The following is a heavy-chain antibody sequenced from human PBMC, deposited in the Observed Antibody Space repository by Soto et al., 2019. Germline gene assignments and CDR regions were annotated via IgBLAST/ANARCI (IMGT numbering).Heavy chain of an antibody. Sequence: SETLSLTCTVSGCSVSSGSYYWSWIRQPPGQGLEWIGYIYYSGSTNYNPSLKSRVTISVDTSKNQFSLKLSSVTAADTAVYYCARVEYSRGWRYYFDYRGHGTPVTVSS. CDR3: ARVEYSRGWRYYFDY. J-gene: IGHJ4*01. D-gene: IGHD6-19*01. CDR1: GCSVSSGSYY. V-gene: IGHV4-61*01. CDR2: IYYSGST.